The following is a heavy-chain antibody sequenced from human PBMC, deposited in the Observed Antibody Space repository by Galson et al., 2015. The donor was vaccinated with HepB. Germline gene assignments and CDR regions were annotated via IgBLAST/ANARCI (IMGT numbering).Heavy chain of an antibody. D-gene: IGHD5-18*01. Sequence: SVKVSCKASGGTFSSCTISWVRQAPGQGLEWMGRIIPILGIANYAQKFQGRVTITADKSTSTAYMELSSLRSEDTAVYYCARGGTAMVKSHFDYWGQGTLVTVSS. V-gene: IGHV1-69*02. CDR1: GGTFSSCT. CDR3: ARGGTAMVKSHFDY. CDR2: IIPILGIA. J-gene: IGHJ4*02.